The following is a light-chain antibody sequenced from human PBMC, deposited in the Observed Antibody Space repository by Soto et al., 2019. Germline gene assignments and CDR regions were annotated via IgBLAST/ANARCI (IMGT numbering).Light chain of an antibody. CDR2: DAT. CDR1: QSVYTN. V-gene: IGKV3-11*01. J-gene: IGKJ1*01. Sequence: VLTQSPATLSLFPGERATLSCRASQSVYTNLAWYQQKPGQAPRLLIYDATIRATGTPARFSGSGSGTDFTLTISSLEPEDFAVYFCQQRSNWPPWTFG. CDR3: QQRSNWPPWT.